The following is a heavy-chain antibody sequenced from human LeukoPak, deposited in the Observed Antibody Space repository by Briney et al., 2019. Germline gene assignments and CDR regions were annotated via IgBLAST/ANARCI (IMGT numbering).Heavy chain of an antibody. V-gene: IGHV3-48*02. J-gene: IGHJ6*02. CDR1: GFTFSSYS. CDR2: ISSSSSTI. Sequence: GGSLRLSCAASGFTFSSYSMNWVRQAPGKGLEWVSYISSSSSTIYYADSVKGRFTISRDNAKNSLYLQMNSLRDEDTAVYYCARGEYSSGWRPFYYYYGMDFWGQGTTVTVSS. CDR3: ARGEYSSGWRPFYYYYGMDF. D-gene: IGHD6-19*01.